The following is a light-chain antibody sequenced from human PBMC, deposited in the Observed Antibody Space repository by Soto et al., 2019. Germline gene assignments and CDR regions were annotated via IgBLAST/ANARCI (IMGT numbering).Light chain of an antibody. V-gene: IGLV2-8*01. CDR3: SSYVSSSSFAV. Sequence: QSALTQPPSASGSPGRSFTISCTGTGSDVGGYNYVSWYQQHPGKVPKLMIYEVTKRPSGVPDRFSGSTSGNTASLTVSGRQAEDEAEYYCSSYVSSSSFAVFGTGTKLTVL. CDR2: EVT. CDR1: GSDVGGYNY. J-gene: IGLJ1*01.